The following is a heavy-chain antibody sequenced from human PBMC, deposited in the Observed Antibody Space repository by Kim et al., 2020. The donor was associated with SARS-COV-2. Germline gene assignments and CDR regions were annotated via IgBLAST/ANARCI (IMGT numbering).Heavy chain of an antibody. CDR1: GGSISSSGYY. Sequence: SETLSLTCTVSGGSISSSGYYWGWIRQPPGKGLEWIGNINNIGSTFYNPSFKSRVTISVDTSKNEVSLKLSSVTAADTAVYYCARPVVVLVTADLYSNWFDAWGQGTLVSVSS. J-gene: IGHJ5*02. CDR2: INNIGST. CDR3: ARPVVVLVTADLYSNWFDA. V-gene: IGHV4-39*01. D-gene: IGHD3-22*01.